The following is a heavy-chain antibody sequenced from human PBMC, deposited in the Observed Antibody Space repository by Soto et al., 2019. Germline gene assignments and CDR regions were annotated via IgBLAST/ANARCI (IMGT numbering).Heavy chain of an antibody. CDR1: GYSFIGYG. CDR2: ISVYNGNT. V-gene: IGHV1-18*01. J-gene: IGHJ5*02. Sequence: ASVKVSCKASGYSFIGYGLSWVRQAPGQGLEWMGWISVYNGNTNYAQNFQGRVTVTPDTSTSTVYMELRSLRSDDTAVYYCAAGHFWSGFSYNEIKWFDPWGQGTLVTVSS. D-gene: IGHD3-3*02. CDR3: AAGHFWSGFSYNEIKWFDP.